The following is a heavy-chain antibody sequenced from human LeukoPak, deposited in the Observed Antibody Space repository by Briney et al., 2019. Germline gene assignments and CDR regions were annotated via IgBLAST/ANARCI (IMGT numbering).Heavy chain of an antibody. CDR1: GFTFDDYG. Sequence: GGSLRLSCAASGFTFDDYGMSWVRQAPGKGLEWVSAISGSGGSTYYADSVKGRFTISRDNSKNTLYLQMNSLRAEDTAVYYCAKDLGITYYYDSSALWGQGTLVTVSS. J-gene: IGHJ4*02. CDR3: AKDLGITYYYDSSAL. V-gene: IGHV3-23*01. CDR2: ISGSGGST. D-gene: IGHD3-22*01.